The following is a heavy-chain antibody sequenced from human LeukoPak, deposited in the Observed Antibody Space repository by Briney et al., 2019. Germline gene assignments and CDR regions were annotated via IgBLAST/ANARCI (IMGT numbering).Heavy chain of an antibody. Sequence: GGSLRLSCAASGFTFSSYGMPWVRQAPGKGLEWVAVISYDGSNKYYADSVKGRFTISRDNSKNTLYLQMNSLRAEDTAVYYCAKALGFDYWGQGTLVTVSS. CDR3: AKALGFDY. CDR2: ISYDGSNK. V-gene: IGHV3-30*18. D-gene: IGHD7-27*01. CDR1: GFTFSSYG. J-gene: IGHJ4*02.